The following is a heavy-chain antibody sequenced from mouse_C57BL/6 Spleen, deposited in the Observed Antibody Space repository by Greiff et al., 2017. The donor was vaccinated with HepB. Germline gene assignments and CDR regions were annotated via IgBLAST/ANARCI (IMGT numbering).Heavy chain of an antibody. J-gene: IGHJ3*01. CDR3: AFPPYRGGFAY. V-gene: IGHV5-17*01. D-gene: IGHD3-1*01. Sequence: DVMLVESGGGLVKPGGSLKLSCAASGFTFSDYGMHWVRQAPEKGLEWVAYISSGSSTIYYADTVKGRFTISRDNAMNTLFLQMTSLRSEDTAMYYCAFPPYRGGFAYWGQGTLVTVSA. CDR1: GFTFSDYG. CDR2: ISSGSSTI.